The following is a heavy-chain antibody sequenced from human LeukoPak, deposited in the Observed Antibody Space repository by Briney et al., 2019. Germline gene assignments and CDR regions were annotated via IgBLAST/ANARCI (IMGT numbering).Heavy chain of an antibody. V-gene: IGHV4-39*07. CDR1: GGSISSSSYY. J-gene: IGHJ4*02. Sequence: SETLSLTCTVSGGSISSSSYYWGWIRQPPGKGLAWIGSIYHSGSTYYNPSLKSRVTISVDTSKNQFSLKLSSVTAADTAVYYCARGVARSSKFHFSYYFDYWGQGTLVTVSS. D-gene: IGHD6-6*01. CDR2: IYHSGST. CDR3: ARGVARSSKFHFSYYFDY.